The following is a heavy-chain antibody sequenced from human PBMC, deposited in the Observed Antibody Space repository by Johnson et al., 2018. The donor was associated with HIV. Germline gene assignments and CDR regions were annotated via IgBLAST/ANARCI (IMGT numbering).Heavy chain of an antibody. CDR3: ARWIRYCGGDCYDAFDI. V-gene: IGHV3-30*02. J-gene: IGHJ3*02. CDR1: GFTFSSYG. D-gene: IGHD2-21*02. Sequence: QVQLVESGGGVVQPGGSLRLSCAASGFTFSSYGMHWVRQAPGKGLEWVAFIRYDGSNKYYADSVKGRFTISRDNSKNTLYLQMYSLRAEDTAVYYCARWIRYCGGDCYDAFDIWGQGTMVTVSS. CDR2: IRYDGSNK.